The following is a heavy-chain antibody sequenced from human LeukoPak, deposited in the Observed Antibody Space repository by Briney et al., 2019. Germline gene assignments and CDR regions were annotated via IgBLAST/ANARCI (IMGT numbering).Heavy chain of an antibody. CDR1: GFTFDDYA. V-gene: IGHV3-9*01. Sequence: GRSLRLSCAASGFTFDDYAMPWVRQAPGEGLEWVSGISWNSGSIGYADSVKGRFTISRDNAKNSLYLQMNSLRAEDTALYYCAKSAFDIWGQGTMVTVSS. CDR3: AKSAFDI. CDR2: ISWNSGSI. J-gene: IGHJ3*02.